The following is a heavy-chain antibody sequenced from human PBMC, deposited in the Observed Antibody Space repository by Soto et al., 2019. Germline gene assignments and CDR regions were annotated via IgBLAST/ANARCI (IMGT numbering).Heavy chain of an antibody. Sequence: SETLSLTCTVSGGSISSGGYYWSWIRQHPGKGLEWIGYIYYSGSTYYNPSLKSRVTISVDTSKNQFSLKLSSVTAADTAVYYCARGIYYDSSGLDYWGQGTLVTVSS. CDR1: GGSISSGGYY. J-gene: IGHJ4*02. CDR2: IYYSGST. V-gene: IGHV4-31*03. D-gene: IGHD3-22*01. CDR3: ARGIYYDSSGLDY.